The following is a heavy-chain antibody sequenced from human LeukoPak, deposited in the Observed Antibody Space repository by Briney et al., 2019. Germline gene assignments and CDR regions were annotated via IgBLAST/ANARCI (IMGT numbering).Heavy chain of an antibody. V-gene: IGHV4-31*03. CDR3: ASIAAAGRTFDY. D-gene: IGHD6-13*01. J-gene: IGHJ4*02. CDR2: IYYSGST. Sequence: SQTLSLTCSVSGGSISSGGYYWSWIRQHPGKGLEWIGYIYYSGSTYYNPSLKSRVTISVDTSKNQFTLKLSFVTAADTAVYHCASIAAAGRTFDYWGQGTVVTVSS. CDR1: GGSISSGGYY.